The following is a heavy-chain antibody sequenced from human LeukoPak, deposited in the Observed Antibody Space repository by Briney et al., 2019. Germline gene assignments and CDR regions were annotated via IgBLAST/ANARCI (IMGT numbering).Heavy chain of an antibody. CDR3: ARDFRGNYSIYY. J-gene: IGHJ4*02. Sequence: PGGSLRLSCAAAGFTFSIDNMNWVRQAPGKGLEWVSHISKSSSAIYYADSVKGRFTISRDNAKNSLYLQMSSLRDEDTAVYYCARDFRGNYSIYYWGQGTLVTVSS. CDR1: GFTFSIDN. CDR2: ISKSSSAI. D-gene: IGHD1-26*01. V-gene: IGHV3-48*02.